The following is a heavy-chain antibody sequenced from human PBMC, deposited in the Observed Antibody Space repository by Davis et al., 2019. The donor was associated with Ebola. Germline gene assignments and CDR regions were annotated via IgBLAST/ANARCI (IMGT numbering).Heavy chain of an antibody. D-gene: IGHD3-22*01. CDR3: ARPDSSGYYFFDY. CDR1: GGTFSSYA. CDR2: IMPILGIA. J-gene: IGHJ4*02. V-gene: IGHV1-69*04. Sequence: AASVKVSCKASGGTFSSYAISWVRQAPGQGLEWMGRIMPILGIANYAQKFQGGVTITADKSTSTAYMELSSLRSEDTAVYYCARPDSSGYYFFDYWGQGTLVTVSS.